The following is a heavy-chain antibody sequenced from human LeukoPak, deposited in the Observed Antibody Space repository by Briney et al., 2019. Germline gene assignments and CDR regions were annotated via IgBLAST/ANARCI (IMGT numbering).Heavy chain of an antibody. CDR2: IYDSGST. CDR3: ARGFYDYGDFYFDY. D-gene: IGHD4-17*01. CDR1: GSSLRSGDYL. Sequence: PSETLSITCTVSGSSLRSGDYLWSWIPQPPGKGLEWIRYIYDSGSTYYHPSLKSRVTISVDRSKNQFSLKLSSVTAADTAVYYCARGFYDYGDFYFDYWGQGTLVTVSS. J-gene: IGHJ4*02. V-gene: IGHV4-30-4*01.